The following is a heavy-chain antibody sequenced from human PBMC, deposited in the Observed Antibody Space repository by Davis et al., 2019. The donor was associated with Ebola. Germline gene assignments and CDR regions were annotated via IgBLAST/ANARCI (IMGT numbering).Heavy chain of an antibody. J-gene: IGHJ4*02. CDR2: IWYDGSNK. Sequence: GESLKISCAASGFTFSSYGMPWVRQAPGKGLEWVAVIWYDGSNKYYADSVKGRFTISRDNSKNTLYLQMNSRRAEDTAVYYCARIRDDSAEDYWGQGTLVTVSS. CDR3: ARIRDDSAEDY. V-gene: IGHV3-33*01. D-gene: IGHD3-22*01. CDR1: GFTFSSYG.